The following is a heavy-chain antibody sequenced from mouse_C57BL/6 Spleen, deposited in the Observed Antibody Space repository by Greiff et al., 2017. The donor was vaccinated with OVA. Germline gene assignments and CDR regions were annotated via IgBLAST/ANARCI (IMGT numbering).Heavy chain of an antibody. Sequence: EVQLQQSGGGLVKPGGSLKLSCAASGFTFSSYAMSWVRQTPEKRLEWVATISDGGSYTYYPDNVKGRFTISRDNAKNNLYLQMSHLKSEDTAMYYCARDGEGAPFAYWGQGTLVTVSA. CDR1: GFTFSSYA. CDR2: ISDGGSYT. CDR3: ARDGEGAPFAY. J-gene: IGHJ3*01. V-gene: IGHV5-4*01.